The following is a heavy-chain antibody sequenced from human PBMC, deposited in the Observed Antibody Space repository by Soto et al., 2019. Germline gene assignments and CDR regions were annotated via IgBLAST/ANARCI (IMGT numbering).Heavy chain of an antibody. Sequence: PSETLSLTCTVSGGSISSGDYYWSWIRQPPGKGPEWIGYIYYSGSTYYNPSLKSRVTISVDTSKNQFSLKLSSVTAADTAVYYCARETYNWNYEEYNWFDPWGQGTLVTVSS. CDR1: GGSISSGDYY. CDR3: ARETYNWNYEEYNWFDP. D-gene: IGHD1-7*01. CDR2: IYYSGST. J-gene: IGHJ5*02. V-gene: IGHV4-30-4*01.